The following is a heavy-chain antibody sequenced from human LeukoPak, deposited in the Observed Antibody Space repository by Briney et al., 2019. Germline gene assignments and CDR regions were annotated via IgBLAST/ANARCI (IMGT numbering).Heavy chain of an antibody. V-gene: IGHV3-9*01. J-gene: IGHJ4*02. D-gene: IGHD3-10*01. CDR3: AASRTQLLWFGELGY. Sequence: PGGSLRLSCAASGFTFDDYAMHWVRQAPGKGLEWVSGISWNSGSIGYADSVKGRFTISRDNSKNTLYLQMNSLRAEDTAVYYCAASRTQLLWFGELGYWGQGTLVTVSS. CDR1: GFTFDDYA. CDR2: ISWNSGSI.